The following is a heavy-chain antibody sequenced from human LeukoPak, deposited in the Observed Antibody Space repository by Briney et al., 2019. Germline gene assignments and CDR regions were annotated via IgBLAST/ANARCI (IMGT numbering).Heavy chain of an antibody. J-gene: IGHJ4*02. V-gene: IGHV4-34*01. Sequence: ETLSLTCAVYGGSFSGYYWSWIRQPPGKGLEWIGEINHSGSTNYNPSLKSRVTISVDTSKNQFSLKLSSVTAADTAVYYCARGVSGYSYGYDYWGQGTLVTVSS. CDR3: ARGVSGYSYGYDY. CDR2: INHSGST. D-gene: IGHD5-18*01. CDR1: GGSFSGYY.